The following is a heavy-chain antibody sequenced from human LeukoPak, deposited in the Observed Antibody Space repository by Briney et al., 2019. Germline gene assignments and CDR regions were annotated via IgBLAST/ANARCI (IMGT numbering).Heavy chain of an antibody. CDR3: ASSIWFGELEDY. CDR2: ISYDGSNK. D-gene: IGHD3-10*01. Sequence: GGSLRLSCAASGFTFTSHAMHWVRQAPGKGLEWAAVISYDGSNKYYADSVKGRFTISRDNSKNTVYLQMNSLRAEDTAVYYCASSIWFGELEDYWGQGTLVTVSS. V-gene: IGHV3-30-3*01. J-gene: IGHJ4*02. CDR1: GFTFTSHA.